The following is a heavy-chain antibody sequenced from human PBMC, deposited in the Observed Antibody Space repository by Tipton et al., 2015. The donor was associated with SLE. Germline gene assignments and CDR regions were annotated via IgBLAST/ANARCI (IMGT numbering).Heavy chain of an antibody. D-gene: IGHD5-12*01. CDR3: SRGGVGGYDYFDY. CDR1: GGSVSGYF. J-gene: IGHJ4*02. CDR2: ISYSGST. Sequence: TLSLTCAVYGGSVSGYFWSWIRQHPGKGLEWIGHISYSGSTDYNPSLRSRLSISVDTSKNQFSLKLSSVTAADTAFYYCSRGGVGGYDYFDYWGQGTLVTVSS. V-gene: IGHV4-31*11.